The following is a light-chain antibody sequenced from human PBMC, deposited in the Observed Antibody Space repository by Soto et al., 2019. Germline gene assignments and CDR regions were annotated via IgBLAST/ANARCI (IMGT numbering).Light chain of an antibody. CDR3: QHFRA. V-gene: IGKV3-20*01. CDR1: QSVSSSY. CDR2: GAS. J-gene: IGKJ5*01. Sequence: EIVLTQSPATLSLSPGERATLSCRASQSVSSSYLAWYQQKPGQAPRLLIYGASSRATGIPDRFSGSGSGTDFTLTISRLEPEDFVLYYCQHFRAFGQGTRLEIK.